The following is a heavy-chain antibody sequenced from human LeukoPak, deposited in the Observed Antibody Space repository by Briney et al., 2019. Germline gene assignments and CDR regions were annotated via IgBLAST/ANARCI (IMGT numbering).Heavy chain of an antibody. Sequence: SETLSLTCAVYGGSFSGYYWSWIRQPPGKGLEWIGEINHSGSTNYNPSLKSRVTISVDTSKTQFSLKLSSVTAADTAVYYCARGRYYYGSGSYYNGWGQGTLVTVSS. D-gene: IGHD3-10*01. J-gene: IGHJ4*02. V-gene: IGHV4-34*01. CDR3: ARGRYYYGSGSYYNG. CDR1: GGSFSGYY. CDR2: INHSGST.